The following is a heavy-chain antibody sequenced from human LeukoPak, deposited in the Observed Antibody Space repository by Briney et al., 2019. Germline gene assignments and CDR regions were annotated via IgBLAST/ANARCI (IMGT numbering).Heavy chain of an antibody. CDR1: GFTFSSYS. D-gene: IGHD2-15*01. CDR2: ISSSSSYI. Sequence: PGGSLRLSCAASGFTFSSYSMNWVRQAPGKGLEWVSSISSSSSYIYYADSVKGRFTISRDNAKNSLYLQMNSLRAEDTAVYYCARDGLVVVAARARRFDPWGQGTLVTVSS. CDR3: ARDGLVVVAARARRFDP. V-gene: IGHV3-21*04. J-gene: IGHJ5*02.